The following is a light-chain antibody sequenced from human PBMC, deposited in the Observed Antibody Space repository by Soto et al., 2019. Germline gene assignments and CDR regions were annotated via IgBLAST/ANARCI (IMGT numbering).Light chain of an antibody. CDR1: QAITNY. J-gene: IGKJ1*01. CDR3: QKYNLAPWT. V-gene: IGKV1-27*01. Sequence: GDRVTITCRASQAITNYVAWYQQKLGKVPELLIYAASTLQSGVPSRFSGSGSGTDFTLTISSLQPEDVATYYCQKYNLAPWTFDQGTKVEIK. CDR2: AAS.